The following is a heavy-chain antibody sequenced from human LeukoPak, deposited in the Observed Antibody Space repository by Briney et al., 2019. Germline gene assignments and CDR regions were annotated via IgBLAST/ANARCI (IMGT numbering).Heavy chain of an antibody. CDR1: GFTFSSYW. D-gene: IGHD3-3*01. Sequence: GGSLRLSCAASGFTFSSYWMSWVRQAPGKGLEWVANIKQDGSEKYYVDSVKGRFTISRDNAKNSLYLQMNSLRAEDTAVYYCARDFLGNDFWSGYSYLRRYYYMDVWGKGTTVTVSS. V-gene: IGHV3-7*01. CDR2: IKQDGSEK. J-gene: IGHJ6*03. CDR3: ARDFLGNDFWSGYSYLRRYYYMDV.